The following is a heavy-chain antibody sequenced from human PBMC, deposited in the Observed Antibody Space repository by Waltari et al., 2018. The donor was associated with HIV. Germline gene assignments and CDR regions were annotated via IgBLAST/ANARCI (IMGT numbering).Heavy chain of an antibody. CDR3: AKGVRGRPTQQPPHWFDP. D-gene: IGHD6-13*01. Sequence: QLQLQESGSGLVKPSQRLSLTCFVFGGSLSSGGYSWSWIRQPPGKGLEFIGYIDHFGGTCYTPSLKRRVSISVDRSKNEFSVKLRSVTAADTAVYYGAKGVRGRPTQQPPHWFDPWGQVILVSVSS. CDR1: GGSLSSGGYS. J-gene: IGHJ5*02. V-gene: IGHV4-30-2*01. CDR2: IDHFGGT.